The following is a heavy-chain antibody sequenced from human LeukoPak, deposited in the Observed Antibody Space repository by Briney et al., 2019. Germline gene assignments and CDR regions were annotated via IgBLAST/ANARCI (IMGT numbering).Heavy chain of an antibody. Sequence: GGSLRLPCAASGFTFDDYAMHWVRQAPGKGLEWVSGISWNSGSIGYADSVKGRFTISRDNAKNSLYLQMNSLRAEDTALYYCAQAIELRGYYNPFDYWGQGTLATVSS. CDR2: ISWNSGSI. CDR1: GFTFDDYA. V-gene: IGHV3-9*01. D-gene: IGHD1-26*01. J-gene: IGHJ4*02. CDR3: AQAIELRGYYNPFDY.